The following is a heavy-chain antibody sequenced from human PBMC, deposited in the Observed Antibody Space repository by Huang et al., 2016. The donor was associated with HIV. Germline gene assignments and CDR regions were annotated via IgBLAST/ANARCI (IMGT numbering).Heavy chain of an antibody. CDR1: GFTVSSNY. D-gene: IGHD3-10*01. Sequence: EVQLVETGGGLIQPGGSLRLSCAASGFTVSSNYMSWVRQAPGKGLEWVLVIYSCGSTYYADSVKGRFTISRDNSRNTLYLQMNSLRAEDTAVYYCARGMVRGVTLNWFDPWGQGTLVTVSS. J-gene: IGHJ5*02. CDR2: IYSCGST. CDR3: ARGMVRGVTLNWFDP. V-gene: IGHV3-53*02.